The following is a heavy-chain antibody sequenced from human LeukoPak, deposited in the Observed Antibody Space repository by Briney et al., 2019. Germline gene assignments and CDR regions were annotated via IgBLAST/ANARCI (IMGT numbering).Heavy chain of an antibody. CDR2: IIPILGIA. CDR1: GGTFSSYT. V-gene: IGHV1-69*02. J-gene: IGHJ3*02. D-gene: IGHD5-24*01. Sequence: SVKVSCKASGGTFSSYTISWVRQAPGQGLEWMGRIIPILGIANYAQKFQGRVTITADKSTSTAYMELSSLRSEDTAVYYCALGGMATLDAFDIWGQGTMVTVSS. CDR3: ALGGMATLDAFDI.